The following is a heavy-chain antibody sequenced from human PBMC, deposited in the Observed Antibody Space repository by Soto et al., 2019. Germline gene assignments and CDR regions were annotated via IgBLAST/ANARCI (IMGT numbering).Heavy chain of an antibody. CDR2: INHSGST. CDR3: ARGLPDNYYGSGSYWAYYYYYMDV. V-gene: IGHV4-34*01. Sequence: PSETLSLTCAVYGGSFSGYYWSWIRQPPGKGLEWIGEINHSGSTNYNPSLKSRVTISVDTSKNQFSLKLSSVTAADTAVYYCARGLPDNYYGSGSYWAYYYYYMDVWGKGTTVTVS. D-gene: IGHD3-10*01. CDR1: GGSFSGYY. J-gene: IGHJ6*03.